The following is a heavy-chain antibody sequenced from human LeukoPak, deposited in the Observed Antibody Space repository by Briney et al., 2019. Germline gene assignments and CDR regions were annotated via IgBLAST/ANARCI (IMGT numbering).Heavy chain of an antibody. CDR2: IYHSGST. Sequence: SETLSLTCTVSGYSISSGYYWGWIRQPPGKGLEWIGSIYHSGSTYYNPSLKSRVTISVDTSMNQFSLKLSSVTAADTAVYYWARAAAQWLVRSYYYYYMDVWGKGTTVTVSS. V-gene: IGHV4-38-2*02. CDR1: GYSISSGYY. D-gene: IGHD6-19*01. CDR3: ARAAAQWLVRSYYYYYMDV. J-gene: IGHJ6*03.